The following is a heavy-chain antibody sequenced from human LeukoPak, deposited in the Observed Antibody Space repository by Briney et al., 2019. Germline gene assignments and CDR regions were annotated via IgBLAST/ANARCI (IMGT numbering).Heavy chain of an antibody. V-gene: IGHV3-23*01. CDR2: ISGSGGTT. CDR1: GFTFSSYA. CDR3: AKSIKIGPAASDI. Sequence: GGSLRLSCAASGFTFSSYAMSWVRQAPGKGLEWVSAISGSGGTTYYADSVKGRFTISRDNSKNTLYLQMNSLRAEDTAVYYCAKSIKIGPAASDIWGQGTMVTVSS. J-gene: IGHJ3*02. D-gene: IGHD2-21*01.